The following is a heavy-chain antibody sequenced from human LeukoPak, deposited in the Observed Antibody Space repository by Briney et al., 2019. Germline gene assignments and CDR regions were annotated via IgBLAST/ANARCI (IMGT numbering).Heavy chain of an antibody. V-gene: IGHV3-53*01. J-gene: IGHJ4*02. D-gene: IGHD6-13*01. CDR2: IYTGGST. CDR1: GFTVSSNY. CDR3: ARLIAAAGRVYFDS. Sequence: GGSLRLSCAASGFTVSSNYMSWVRQAPGKGLECVSVIYTGGSTYYADSVKGRFTISRDKSKNTLDLQMDSLRAEDTAVYYCARLIAAAGRVYFDSWGQGTLVTVSS.